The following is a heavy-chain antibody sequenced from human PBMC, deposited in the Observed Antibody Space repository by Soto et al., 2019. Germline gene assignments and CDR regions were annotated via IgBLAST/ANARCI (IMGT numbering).Heavy chain of an antibody. D-gene: IGHD6-13*01. J-gene: IGHJ6*02. V-gene: IGHV3-30*18. CDR3: AKEAGRTYYYGMDV. Sequence: LRLSCAASGFTFSSYGMHWVRQAPGKGLEWVAVISYDGSNKYYADSVKGRFTISRDNSKNTLYLQMNSLRAEDTAVYYCAKEAGRTYYYGMDVWGQGTTVTVSS. CDR1: GFTFSSYG. CDR2: ISYDGSNK.